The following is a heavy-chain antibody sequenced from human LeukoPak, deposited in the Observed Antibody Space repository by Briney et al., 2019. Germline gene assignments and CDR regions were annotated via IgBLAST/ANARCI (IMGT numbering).Heavy chain of an antibody. V-gene: IGHV4-59*07. Sequence: ADTLALICTVSGGSISSYYWSWIRQPRGKGLEGSVYISVSGSTNHNPNLKGRGTIEVGTFKKQCFLKLSSVTAADTGMYYCAGGPSSGWLGIDYWGQGTLVSVSS. J-gene: IGHJ4*02. CDR3: AGGPSSGWLGIDY. D-gene: IGHD6-19*01. CDR2: ISVSGST. CDR1: GGSISSYY.